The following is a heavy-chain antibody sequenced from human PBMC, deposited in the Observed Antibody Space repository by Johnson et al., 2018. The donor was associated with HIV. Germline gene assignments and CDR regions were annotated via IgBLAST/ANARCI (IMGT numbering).Heavy chain of an antibody. Sequence: QVQLVESGGGVVQPGRSLRLSCAASGFTFSDYYMNWIRQAPWKGLEWVSYISSSGSTIYYADSVKGRFTISRDNAKNSLYLQMNSLRAEDTAVYYCARVGIYYDSIEDAFDIWGQGTMVTVSS. J-gene: IGHJ3*02. CDR3: ARVGIYYDSIEDAFDI. D-gene: IGHD3-22*01. CDR1: GFTFSDYY. V-gene: IGHV3-11*04. CDR2: ISSSGSTI.